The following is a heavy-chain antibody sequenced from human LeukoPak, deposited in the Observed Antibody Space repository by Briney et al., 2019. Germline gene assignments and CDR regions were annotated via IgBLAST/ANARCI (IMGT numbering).Heavy chain of an antibody. CDR3: ARGRVLLWFGALGKDNWFDP. Sequence: KPSETLSLTCAVYGGPFRGYYWSWIRQPPGKGLEWIGVINHSWSTNYNPSLKSRVTISVDTSENQFSLKLSSVTAADTAVYYCARGRVLLWFGALGKDNWFDPWGQGTLVTVSS. J-gene: IGHJ5*02. CDR1: GGPFRGYY. V-gene: IGHV4-34*01. D-gene: IGHD3-10*01. CDR2: INHSWST.